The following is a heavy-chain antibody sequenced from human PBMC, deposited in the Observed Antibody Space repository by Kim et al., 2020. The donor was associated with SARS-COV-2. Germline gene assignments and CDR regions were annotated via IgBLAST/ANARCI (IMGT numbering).Heavy chain of an antibody. CDR3: ARNYDILTPPRLGWAFDI. V-gene: IGHV1-69*06. J-gene: IGHJ3*02. CDR1: GGTFSSYA. Sequence: SVKVSCKASGGTFSSYAISWVRQAPGQGLEWMGGIIPIFGTANYAQKFQGRVTITADKSTSTAYMELSSLRSEDTAVYYCARNYDILTPPRLGWAFDIWGQGTMVTVSS. D-gene: IGHD3-9*01. CDR2: IIPIFGTA.